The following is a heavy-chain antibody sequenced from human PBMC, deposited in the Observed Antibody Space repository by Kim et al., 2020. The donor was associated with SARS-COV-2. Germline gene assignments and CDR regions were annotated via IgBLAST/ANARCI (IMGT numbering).Heavy chain of an antibody. D-gene: IGHD3-10*01. V-gene: IGHV3-30*04. J-gene: IGHJ4*02. CDR1: GFTFSSYA. Sequence: GGSLRLSCAASGFTFSSYAMHWVRQAPGKGLEWVAVISYDGSNKYYADSVKGRFTISRDNSKNTLYLQMNSLRAEDTAVYYCARGEGGRYYYGSGSYYWGQGTLVTVSS. CDR3: ARGEGGRYYYGSGSYY. CDR2: ISYDGSNK.